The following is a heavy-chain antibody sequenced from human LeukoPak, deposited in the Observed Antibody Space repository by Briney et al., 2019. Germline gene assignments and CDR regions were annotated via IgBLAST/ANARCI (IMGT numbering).Heavy chain of an antibody. CDR3: ARRISGYQYYFYY. J-gene: IGHJ4*02. D-gene: IGHD3-22*01. V-gene: IGHV4-4*08. CDR2: FYNSGST. Sequence: PSETLSLTCTVSGDAISNSYWSWIRQPPGKGLEWIGYFYNSGSTNYNPSLKSRVTISADASKNQFSLKLTSMTAADTAVYYCARRISGYQYYFYYWGPGTLVTVSS. CDR1: GDAISNSY.